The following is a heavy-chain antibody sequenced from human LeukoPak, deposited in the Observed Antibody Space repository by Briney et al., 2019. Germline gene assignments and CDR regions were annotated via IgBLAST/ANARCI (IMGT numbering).Heavy chain of an antibody. J-gene: IGHJ6*03. V-gene: IGHV4-34*01. Sequence: SETLSLTCAVYGGSFSGYYWSWIRQPPGKGLEWIGEINHSGSTNYNPSLKSRVTISVDTSKNQFSLKPSSVTAADTAVYYCARERVPYYYGSGTRVGYYYYMDVWGKGTTVTVSS. D-gene: IGHD3-10*01. CDR2: INHSGST. CDR1: GGSFSGYY. CDR3: ARERVPYYYGSGTRVGYYYYMDV.